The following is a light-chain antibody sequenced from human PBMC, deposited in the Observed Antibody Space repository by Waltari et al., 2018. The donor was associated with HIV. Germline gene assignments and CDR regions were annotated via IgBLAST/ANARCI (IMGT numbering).Light chain of an antibody. Sequence: QSALTQPASVSASPGQSITIPCTGTSSDIGNYDPVSWYQQRPGKAPKLMIYEVNKWPSGVSNRFSGSKSGITASLTISGLQAEDEADYYCCSYVTTGTWVFGGGTKLTVL. V-gene: IGLV2-23*02. CDR3: CSYVTTGTWV. CDR2: EVN. CDR1: SSDIGNYDP. J-gene: IGLJ3*02.